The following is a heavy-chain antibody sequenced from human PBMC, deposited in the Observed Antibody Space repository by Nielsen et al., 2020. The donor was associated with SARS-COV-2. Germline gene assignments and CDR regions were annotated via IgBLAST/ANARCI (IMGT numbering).Heavy chain of an antibody. CDR1: GGSISSYY. J-gene: IGHJ4*02. Sequence: SETLSLTCIVSGGSISSYYWSWIRQPPGKGLEWIGYIYYSGSTNYNPSLKSRVTISVDTSKNQFSLKLSSVTAADTAVYYCARRALGYWSGDSCYSAFDYWGQGTLVTVSS. D-gene: IGHD2-15*01. CDR3: ARRALGYWSGDSCYSAFDY. CDR2: IYYSGST. V-gene: IGHV4-59*08.